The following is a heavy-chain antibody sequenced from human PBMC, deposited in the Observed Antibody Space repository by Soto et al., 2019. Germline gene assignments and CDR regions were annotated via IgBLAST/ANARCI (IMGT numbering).Heavy chain of an antibody. V-gene: IGHV4-39*01. CDR3: ARLYITMVRGATPGLDY. J-gene: IGHJ4*01. CDR2: IYYSGST. D-gene: IGHD3-10*01. CDR1: GGSISSSSYY. Sequence: SETLSLTCTGSGGSISSSSYYWGWIRQPPGKGLEWIGSIYYSGSTYYNPSLKSRVTISVDTSKNQFSLKLSSVTAADTAVYYCARLYITMVRGATPGLDYWGQGTLVTVSS.